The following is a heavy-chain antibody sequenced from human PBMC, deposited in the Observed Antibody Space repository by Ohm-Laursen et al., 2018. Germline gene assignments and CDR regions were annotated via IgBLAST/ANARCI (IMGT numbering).Heavy chain of an antibody. J-gene: IGHJ5*02. V-gene: IGHV3-33*06. CDR2: KWHDGSHN. CDR1: GFTFSDYG. Sequence: SLRLSCTAPGFTFSDYGMHWVRQAPGKGLEWVALKWHDGSHNFCVDSVKGRFTISRDNSKNTLYLQMNSLRAEDTAVYYCTKGLSGGTGHGNWFDPWGQGTLVTVSS. D-gene: IGHD3-10*01. CDR3: TKGLSGGTGHGNWFDP.